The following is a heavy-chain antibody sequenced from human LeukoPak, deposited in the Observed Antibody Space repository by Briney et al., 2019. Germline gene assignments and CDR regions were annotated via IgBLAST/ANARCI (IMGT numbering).Heavy chain of an antibody. J-gene: IGHJ4*02. Sequence: GGSLRLSCAASGFTFSSYSMNWVRQAPGKGLEWVSSISSSSSYIYYADSVKGRFTISRDNSKNTLYLQMNSLRAEDTAVYYCARAFLRGYSYGYDYWGQGTLVTVSS. D-gene: IGHD5-18*01. CDR1: GFTFSSYS. CDR2: ISSSSSYI. V-gene: IGHV3-21*04. CDR3: ARAFLRGYSYGYDY.